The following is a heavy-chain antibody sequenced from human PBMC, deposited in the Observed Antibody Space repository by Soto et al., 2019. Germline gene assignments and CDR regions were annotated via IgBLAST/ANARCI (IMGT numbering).Heavy chain of an antibody. Sequence: GGSLRLSCGASGFTFSNYYMSWIRQAPGKGLEWVSAISGSGGSTYYADSVKGRFTISRDNSKNTLYLQMNSLRAEDTAVYYCAKDLDIVVVVAATLFDYWGQGTLVTVSS. CDR2: ISGSGGST. V-gene: IGHV3-23*01. CDR3: AKDLDIVVVVAATLFDY. D-gene: IGHD2-15*01. J-gene: IGHJ4*02. CDR1: GFTFSNYY.